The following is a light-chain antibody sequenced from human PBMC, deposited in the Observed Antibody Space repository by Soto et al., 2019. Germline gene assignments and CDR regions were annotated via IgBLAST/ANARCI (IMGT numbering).Light chain of an antibody. CDR3: QQYWHWPRT. CDR2: WAS. V-gene: IGKV4-1*01. J-gene: IGKJ1*01. CDR1: QSVLYSSNNKNY. Sequence: DIVMTQSPDSLAVSLGERATINCKSSQSVLYSSNNKNYLAWYQQKPGQPPKLLIYWASTRESGVPDRFSGSGSGTDFTLTISSLQAEDVAVYYCQQYWHWPRTFGQGTKVEI.